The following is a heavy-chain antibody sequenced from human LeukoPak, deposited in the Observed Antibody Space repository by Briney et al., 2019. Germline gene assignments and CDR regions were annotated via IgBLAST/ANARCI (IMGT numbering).Heavy chain of an antibody. Sequence: PSETLSLTCTVSGGSISSYYWSWIRQPPGKGLEWIGYIYYSGSTNYSPSLKSRVTISVDTSKNQFSLKLSSVTAADTAVYYCARDRQGYYFDYWGQGTLVTVSS. V-gene: IGHV4-59*01. CDR3: ARDRQGYYFDY. CDR1: GGSISSYY. CDR2: IYYSGST. J-gene: IGHJ4*02.